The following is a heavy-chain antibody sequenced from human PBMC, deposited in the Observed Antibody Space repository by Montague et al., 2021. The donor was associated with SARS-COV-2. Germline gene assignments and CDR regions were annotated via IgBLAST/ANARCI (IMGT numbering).Heavy chain of an antibody. CDR2: IHYSGST. CDR3: ARVGRQQLVRLSGMDV. V-gene: IGHV4-39*07. D-gene: IGHD6-13*01. J-gene: IGHJ6*02. CDR1: GGSISSSSYY. Sequence: SETLSLTCTVSGGSISSSSYYWGWIRQPPGKGLEWIGSIHYSGSTYYNPSLKSRVTISVDTSKNQFSLKLSSVTAADTAVYYCARVGRQQLVRLSGMDVGAQGPRSPSP.